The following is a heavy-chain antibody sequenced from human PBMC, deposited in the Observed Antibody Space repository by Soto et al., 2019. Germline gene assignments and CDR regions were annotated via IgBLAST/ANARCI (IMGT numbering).Heavy chain of an antibody. CDR2: IWYDGSNK. V-gene: IGHV3-33*01. CDR3: ARVGTGDLRWYFDL. Sequence: QVQLVESGGGVVQPGRSLRLSCAASGFTFSSYGMHWVRQAPGKGLEWVAVIWYDGSNKYYADSVKGRFTISRDNSKNTLYLQMNSLRAEDTAVYYCARVGTGDLRWYFDLWGRGTLVTVSS. J-gene: IGHJ2*01. CDR1: GFTFSSYG. D-gene: IGHD7-27*01.